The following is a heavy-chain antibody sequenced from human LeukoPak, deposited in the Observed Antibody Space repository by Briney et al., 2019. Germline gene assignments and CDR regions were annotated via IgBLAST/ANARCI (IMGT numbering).Heavy chain of an antibody. J-gene: IGHJ5*02. D-gene: IGHD2-2*01. CDR1: GFTVSDNY. Sequence: PGWSLRLSCAASGFTVSDNYMSWVRQAPGKGLEWVSVMYSRGDTYYANSVKGRFTFSRDISKNTLYLQMDGLRNEDTAMYYCARDAPQVPAAGVLASWGQGTLVIVSS. CDR3: ARDAPQVPAAGVLAS. V-gene: IGHV3-53*01. CDR2: MYSRGDT.